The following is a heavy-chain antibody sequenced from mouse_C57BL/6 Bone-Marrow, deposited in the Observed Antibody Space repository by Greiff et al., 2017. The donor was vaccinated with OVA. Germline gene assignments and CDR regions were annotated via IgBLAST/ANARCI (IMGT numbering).Heavy chain of an antibody. CDR2: ISGGGGNT. CDR1: GFTFSSYT. V-gene: IGHV5-9*01. CDR3: ARHEGYSNGAY. D-gene: IGHD2-5*01. Sequence: EVMLVESGGGLVKPGGSLKLSCAASGFTFSSYTMSWVRQTPEKRLEWVATISGGGGNTYYPDSVKGRFTISRDNAKNTLYLQMSSLRSEDTALYYCARHEGYSNGAYWGQGTLVTVSA. J-gene: IGHJ3*01.